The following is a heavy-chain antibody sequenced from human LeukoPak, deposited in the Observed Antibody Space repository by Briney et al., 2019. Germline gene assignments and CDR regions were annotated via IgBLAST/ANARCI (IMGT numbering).Heavy chain of an antibody. Sequence: ASVKVSCKASGYTFTDYYLFWVRQAPGRGLEWMAWINSKSGDTRFAQRFDGRVTLTRDTSISTVYMELNSLTPDDTAIYYCSREDYWGQGTLVTVSS. CDR3: SREDY. V-gene: IGHV1-2*02. CDR1: GYTFTDYY. CDR2: INSKSGDT. J-gene: IGHJ4*02.